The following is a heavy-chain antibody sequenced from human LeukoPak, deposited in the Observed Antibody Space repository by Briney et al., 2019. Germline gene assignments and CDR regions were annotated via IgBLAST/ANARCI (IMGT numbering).Heavy chain of an antibody. CDR2: IRYDGSNK. CDR1: GFTFSNYG. V-gene: IGHV3-30*02. CDR3: ALQVLRYFELDY. D-gene: IGHD3-9*01. J-gene: IGHJ4*02. Sequence: PGGSLRLSCAASGFTFSNYGMHWVRQAPGKGLEWVAFIRYDGSNKYYADSVNGRFTISRDNSKNTLYLQMNSLRAEDTAIYYCALQVLRYFELDYWGQGTLVTVSS.